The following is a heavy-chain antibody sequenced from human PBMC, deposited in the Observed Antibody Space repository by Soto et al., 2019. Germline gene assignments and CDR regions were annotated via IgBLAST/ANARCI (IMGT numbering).Heavy chain of an antibody. CDR2: VYWDDDK. D-gene: IGHD3-9*01. V-gene: IGHV2-5*02. J-gene: IGHJ4*02. CDR1: GFSLNSRGVG. Sequence: QITLRESGPALVKPTQTLTLTCTFSGFSLNSRGVGVGWVRQPPGKALEWLAIVYWDDDKRYRPSLRSRVSIRKGIPKNQVVLTLTNTDPVEKATYYCVHRGPVDETGMGFDFWGQGSLVTVSS. CDR3: VHRGPVDETGMGFDF.